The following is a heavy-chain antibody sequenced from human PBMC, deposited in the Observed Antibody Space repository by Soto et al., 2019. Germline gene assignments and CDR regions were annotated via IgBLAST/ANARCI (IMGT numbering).Heavy chain of an antibody. V-gene: IGHV4-59*01. D-gene: IGHD2-15*01. CDR3: ARVRDCSGGTCYSWWFDP. CDR1: GGSISTYY. Sequence: QVRLQESGPGLVKPSETLSLTCTVSGGSISTYYWSWIRQPPGKGLEWIGHIYYSGSTSYNSSLNSRGTISMDTSKSQLSLNLSSVTAADSAVYYCARVRDCSGGTCYSWWFDPWGQGTLVTVSS. CDR2: IYYSGST. J-gene: IGHJ5*02.